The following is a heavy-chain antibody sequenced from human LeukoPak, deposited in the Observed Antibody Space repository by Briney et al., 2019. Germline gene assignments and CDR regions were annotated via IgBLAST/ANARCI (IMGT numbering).Heavy chain of an antibody. CDR1: GGSFSGYY. D-gene: IGHD3-3*01. V-gene: IGHV4-34*01. CDR2: IYHSGST. Sequence: PSETLSLTCAVYGGSFSGYYWSWIRQPPGKGLEWIGYIYHSGSTYYNPSLKSRVTISVDRSKNQFSLKLSSVTAADTAVYYCASNDYDFWSGYYTLLNYWGQGTLVTVSS. J-gene: IGHJ4*02. CDR3: ASNDYDFWSGYYTLLNY.